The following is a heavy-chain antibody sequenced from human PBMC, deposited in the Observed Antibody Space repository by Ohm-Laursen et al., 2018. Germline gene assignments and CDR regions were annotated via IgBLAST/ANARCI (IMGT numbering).Heavy chain of an antibody. J-gene: IGHJ6*02. CDR1: GYTFTSYD. CDR2: MSPNSDNA. CDR3: ASAARGLRFPYYHYGLDV. V-gene: IGHV1-8*01. D-gene: IGHD2-21*02. Sequence: SVKVSCKASGYTFTSYDITWVRQAPGQGLEWVGWMSPNSDNAGYAQNFRGRVTMTRDTSITTAYMELSGLKSDDAAVYYCASAARGLRFPYYHYGLDVWGQGTTVNVSS.